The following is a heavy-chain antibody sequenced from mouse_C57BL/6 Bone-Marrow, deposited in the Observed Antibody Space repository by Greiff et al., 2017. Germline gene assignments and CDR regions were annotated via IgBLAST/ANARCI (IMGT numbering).Heavy chain of an antibody. V-gene: IGHV1-69*01. CDR3: ARELSHY. D-gene: IGHD1-3*01. J-gene: IGHJ4*01. Sequence: QVQLQQPGAELVMPGASVKLSCKASGYTFTSYWMHWVKQRPGQGLEWIGEIDPSDSYTNYNQKFKGKSTLTVDKSSSTAYMQLSSLTSEDSAVYYCARELSHYWGQGTSVTVSS. CDR1: GYTFTSYW. CDR2: IDPSDSYT.